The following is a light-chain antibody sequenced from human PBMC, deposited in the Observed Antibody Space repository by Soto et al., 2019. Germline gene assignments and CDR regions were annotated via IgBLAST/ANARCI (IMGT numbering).Light chain of an antibody. CDR3: SSYTRRSTYV. CDR2: DVS. V-gene: IGLV2-14*03. CDR1: SSDVGSYNV. J-gene: IGLJ1*01. Sequence: QSALTQPASVSGSPGQSITIPCSGTSSDVGSYNVVSWYQQHPGKAPKLVIYDVSNRPSGVSPRFSGAKSGNTASLTIAGLQAEDEAEYYCSSYTRRSTYVFGTGTKLTVL.